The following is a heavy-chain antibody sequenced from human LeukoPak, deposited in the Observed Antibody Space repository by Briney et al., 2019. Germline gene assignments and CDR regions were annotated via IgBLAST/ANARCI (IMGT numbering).Heavy chain of an antibody. V-gene: IGHV1-69*06. J-gene: IGHJ3*02. Sequence: SVKVSCKASGGTFSSYAISWVRQAPGQGLEWMGGIIPIFGTANYAQKFQGGVTITADKSTSTAYMELSSQRSEDTAVYYCARDMTMVTTEGAFDIWGQGTMVTVSS. CDR1: GGTFSSYA. D-gene: IGHD4-17*01. CDR2: IIPIFGTA. CDR3: ARDMTMVTTEGAFDI.